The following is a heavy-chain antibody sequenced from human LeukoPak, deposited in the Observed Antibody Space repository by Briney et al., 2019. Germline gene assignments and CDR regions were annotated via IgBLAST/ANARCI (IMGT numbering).Heavy chain of an antibody. CDR2: INHSGST. CDR3: ARVGGYSYGYNY. Sequence: SETLSLTCAVYGGSFSVYYWSWIRQPPGKGLEWIGEINHSGSTNYNPSLKSRVTISVDTSKNQFSLKLSSVTAADTAVYYCARVGGYSYGYNYWGQGTLVTVSS. J-gene: IGHJ4*02. CDR1: GGSFSVYY. V-gene: IGHV4-34*01. D-gene: IGHD5-18*01.